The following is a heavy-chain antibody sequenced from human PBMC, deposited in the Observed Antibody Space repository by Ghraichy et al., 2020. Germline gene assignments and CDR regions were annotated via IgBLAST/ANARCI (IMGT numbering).Heavy chain of an antibody. CDR1: GFTFRSNYY. CDR3: AREEGPTEGDVNGSAFDV. CDR2: IKQDGSDK. D-gene: IGHD3-16*01. V-gene: IGHV3-7*03. Sequence: GESLNISCVASGFTFRSNYYMTWVRQAPGKGLEWVANIKQDGSDKFYVDSVKGRFTISRDNAKNSLYLQMNSLRAEDTAVYYCAREEGPTEGDVNGSAFDVWGQGTMVTVSS. J-gene: IGHJ3*01.